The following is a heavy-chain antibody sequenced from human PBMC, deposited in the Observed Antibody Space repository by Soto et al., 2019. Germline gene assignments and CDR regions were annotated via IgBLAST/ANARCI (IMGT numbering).Heavy chain of an antibody. CDR3: ARDPCIIRCRDY. D-gene: IGHD2-15*01. J-gene: IGHJ4*02. Sequence: GASVKVSCKASGYTFTTYAMHWVRQAPGQRFEWMGWINAGNGNTKYSQKFQGRVTITTDTSASTAYMELSSLRSEDTAVYYCARDPCIIRCRDYWDQGTLVTVSS. V-gene: IGHV1-3*01. CDR2: INAGNGNT. CDR1: GYTFTTYA.